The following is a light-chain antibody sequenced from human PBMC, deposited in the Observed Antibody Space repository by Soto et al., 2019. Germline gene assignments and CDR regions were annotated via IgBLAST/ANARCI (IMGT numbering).Light chain of an antibody. J-gene: IGKJ2*01. CDR2: AAS. Sequence: DIQMTQSPSSLSASVGDRVTITCRASQGIRNDLGWYQQKPGKAPKRLIYAASSLHSGVPSRFSGSGSGTEFTLTVAGLKVEDFTPNAGLQYNSFPRTFGQGAKLEI. CDR3: LQYNSFPRT. CDR1: QGIRND. V-gene: IGKV1-17*01.